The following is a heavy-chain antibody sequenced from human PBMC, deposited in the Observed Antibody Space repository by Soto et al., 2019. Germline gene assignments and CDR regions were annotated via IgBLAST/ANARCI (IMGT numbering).Heavy chain of an antibody. CDR2: IYYSGST. CDR1: GGSISSYY. D-gene: IGHD3-3*01. J-gene: IGHJ6*03. Sequence: SETLSLTCTVSGGSISSYYWSWIRQPPGKGLEWIGYIYYSGSTNYNPSLKSRVTISVDTSKNQFSLKLSSVTAADTAVYYCARTRDFWSGSMYYYYYYMDVWGKGTTVTVSS. V-gene: IGHV4-59*08. CDR3: ARTRDFWSGSMYYYYYYMDV.